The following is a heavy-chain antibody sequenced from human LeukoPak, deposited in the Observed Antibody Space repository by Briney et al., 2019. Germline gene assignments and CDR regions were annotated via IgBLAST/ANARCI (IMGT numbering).Heavy chain of an antibody. D-gene: IGHD3-3*01. V-gene: IGHV3-48*01. Sequence: GGSLRLSCAASGFTFSSYWMNWVRQAPGKGLEWVSYISSSSTIYYADSVKGRFTIFRDNAKNSLYLQMNSLRAEDTAVYYCARGFWNGFDYWGQGTLVTVSS. J-gene: IGHJ4*02. CDR1: GFTFSSYW. CDR3: ARGFWNGFDY. CDR2: ISSSSTI.